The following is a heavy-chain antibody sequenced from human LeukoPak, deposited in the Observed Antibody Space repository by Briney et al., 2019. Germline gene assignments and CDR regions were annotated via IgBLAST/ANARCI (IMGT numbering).Heavy chain of an antibody. CDR3: ARGPTYYDFWSGYKYFDL. CDR2: IKHDGSEK. D-gene: IGHD3-3*01. V-gene: IGHV3-7*01. CDR1: GFSFSTYW. Sequence: PGGPLRLSCAPSGFSFSTYWMGWVRQAPGKGLEWVANIKHDGSEKYYVDSVKGRFTISRDNAKNSLYLQMNSLRAEDTAVYYCARGPTYYDFWSGYKYFDLWGQGTLVTVSS. J-gene: IGHJ4*02.